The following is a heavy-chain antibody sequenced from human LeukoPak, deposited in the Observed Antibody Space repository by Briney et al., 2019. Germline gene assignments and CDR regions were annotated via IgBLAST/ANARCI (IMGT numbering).Heavy chain of an antibody. CDR2: ISGSGGST. CDR3: ASHSNVWLLGN. CDR1: GFTFSSYA. Sequence: GRSLRLSCAASGFTFSSYAMSWVRQAPGKGLEWVSVISGSGGSTYYADSVKGRFSISRDNSKNTLYLQMNSLRAEGTAVYYCASHSNVWLLGNWGQGTLVTVSS. J-gene: IGHJ4*02. D-gene: IGHD6-19*01. V-gene: IGHV3-23*01.